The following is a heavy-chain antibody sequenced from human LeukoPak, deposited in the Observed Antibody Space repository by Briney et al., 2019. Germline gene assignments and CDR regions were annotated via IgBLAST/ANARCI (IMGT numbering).Heavy chain of an antibody. CDR1: GGSISSSSYY. D-gene: IGHD6-13*01. Sequence: SETLSLTCTVSGGSISSSSYYWGWIRQPPGKGLEWIGSIYYSGSTYYNPSLKSRVTISVDTSKNQFSLKLSSVTAADTAVYYCAGGGQQLVLDFVYWGQGTLVTVSS. J-gene: IGHJ4*02. CDR2: IYYSGST. V-gene: IGHV4-39*07. CDR3: AGGGQQLVLDFVY.